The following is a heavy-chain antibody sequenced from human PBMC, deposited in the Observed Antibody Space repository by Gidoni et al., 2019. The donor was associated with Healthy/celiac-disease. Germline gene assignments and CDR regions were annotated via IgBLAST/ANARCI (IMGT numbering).Heavy chain of an antibody. CDR2: ITHSGST. V-gene: IGHV4-34*01. CDR3: ARGRDIVVVPAAPFDP. Sequence: QVQLQQWGAGLLKPSEPLSLTCAVYGGSFSGYYWSWIRQPPGKGLEWIGEITHSGSTNYNPSLKSRVTISVDTSKNQFSLKLSSVTAADTAVYYCARGRDIVVVPAAPFDPWGQGTLVTVSS. D-gene: IGHD2-2*01. CDR1: GGSFSGYY. J-gene: IGHJ5*02.